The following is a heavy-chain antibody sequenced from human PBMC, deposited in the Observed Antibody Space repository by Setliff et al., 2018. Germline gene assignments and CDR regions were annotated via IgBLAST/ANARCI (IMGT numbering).Heavy chain of an antibody. CDR3: ASSVDYYDRSGYPYAMDV. Sequence: ASVKVSCKASGYTFMRNGINWVRQAPGQGLEWMGWISVYNGNTHYAQKFQGRVTMTTDTSTTTAYMDLRSLRSDDTAVYYCASSVDYYDRSGYPYAMDVWGQGTTVTVSS. CDR2: ISVYNGNT. V-gene: IGHV1-18*01. CDR1: GYTFMRNG. D-gene: IGHD3-22*01. J-gene: IGHJ6*02.